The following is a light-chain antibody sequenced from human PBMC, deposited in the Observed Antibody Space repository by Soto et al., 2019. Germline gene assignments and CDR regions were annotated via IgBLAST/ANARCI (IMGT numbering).Light chain of an antibody. CDR1: SSNIGSNY. J-gene: IGLJ1*01. V-gene: IGLV1-47*01. Sequence: QSVLTQPPSASGTPGQRVTISCSGSSSNIGSNYVYWYQQLPGTAPKLLIYRNNQRLSGVPDRFSGSKSGTSASLAISGLRSEDEADYNCAAWDDSLSGYVDGTGTKVTVL. CDR3: AAWDDSLSGYV. CDR2: RNN.